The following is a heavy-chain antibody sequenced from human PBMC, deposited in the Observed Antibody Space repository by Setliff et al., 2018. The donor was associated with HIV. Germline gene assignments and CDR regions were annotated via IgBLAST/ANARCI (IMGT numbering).Heavy chain of an antibody. J-gene: IGHJ6*03. D-gene: IGHD3-10*01. CDR2: IYTSGKT. V-gene: IGHV4-61*09. CDR3: ARDRRGYYYGSGSCYMDV. Sequence: PSETLSLTCTVSGDSITRGSYYWSWIRQPAGKGLEWIGHIYTSGKTHYSPSLKSRITISADTSKNQFSLKLSSVTAADTAVYYCARDRRGYYYGSGSCYMDVWGTGTTVTVSS. CDR1: GDSITRGSYY.